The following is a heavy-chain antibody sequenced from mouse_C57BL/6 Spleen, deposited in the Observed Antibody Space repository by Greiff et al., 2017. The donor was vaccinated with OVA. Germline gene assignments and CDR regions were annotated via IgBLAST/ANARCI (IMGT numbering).Heavy chain of an antibody. CDR3: ARSGDGYHVG. D-gene: IGHD2-3*01. CDR2: IYPRSGNT. CDR1: GYTFTSYG. V-gene: IGHV1-81*01. J-gene: IGHJ2*01. Sequence: QVHVKQSGAELARPGASVKLSCKASGYTFTSYGISWVKQRTGQGLEWIGEIYPRSGNTYYNEKFKGKATLTADKSSSTAYMELRSLTSEDSAVYFCARSGDGYHVGWGQGTTLTVSS.